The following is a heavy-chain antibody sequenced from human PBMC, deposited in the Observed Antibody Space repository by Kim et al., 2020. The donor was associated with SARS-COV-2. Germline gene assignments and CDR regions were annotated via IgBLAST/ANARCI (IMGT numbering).Heavy chain of an antibody. V-gene: IGHV3-9*01. Sequence: GGSLRLSCAASGFTFSDYAMHWVRQAPGKGLEWVSGISCNSGNIGYADSVKGRFTISRDNAKNTLYLQMNSLRAEDTALYYCARDIYRASATNGGDYWGQGTLVTVPS. D-gene: IGHD6-25*01. J-gene: IGHJ4*02. CDR2: ISCNSGNI. CDR1: GFTFSDYA. CDR3: ARDIYRASATNGGDY.